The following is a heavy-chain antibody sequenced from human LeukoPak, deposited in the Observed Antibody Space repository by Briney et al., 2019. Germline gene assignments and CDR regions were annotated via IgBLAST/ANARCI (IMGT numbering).Heavy chain of an antibody. J-gene: IGHJ5*02. CDR1: GYTFTGYY. D-gene: IGHD6-13*01. V-gene: IGHV1-2*02. Sequence: ASVKVSCKTSGYTFTGYYMHWVRQAPGQGLEWMGWINPNSGGTNYAQKFQGRVTMTRDTSISTAYMELSRLRSDDTAVYYCARAADSSSWDAGWFDPWGQGTLVTVSS. CDR2: INPNSGGT. CDR3: ARAADSSSWDAGWFDP.